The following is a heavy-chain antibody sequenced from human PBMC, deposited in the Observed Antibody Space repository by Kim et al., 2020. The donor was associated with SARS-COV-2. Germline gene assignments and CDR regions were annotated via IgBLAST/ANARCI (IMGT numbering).Heavy chain of an antibody. V-gene: IGHV3-23*01. J-gene: IGHJ4*02. CDR1: GFSFGSYA. CDR2: VSGGGGST. CDR3: AKDYIRSSKTRGYFDY. Sequence: GGSLRLSCAASGFSFGSYAMSWVRQAPGKGLEWVSGVSGGGGSTYYADSVKGRFTVSRDNSKNTLYVQMNSLRAEDTAVYYCAKDYIRSSKTRGYFDYWGQATLVTVSS. D-gene: IGHD6-6*01.